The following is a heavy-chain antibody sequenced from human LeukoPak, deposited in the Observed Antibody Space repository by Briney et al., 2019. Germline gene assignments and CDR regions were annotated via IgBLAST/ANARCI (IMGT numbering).Heavy chain of an antibody. J-gene: IGHJ4*02. Sequence: ASVKVSCKASGGTFSSYGISWVRQAPGQGLEWMGWISAYNGNTNYAQKLQGRVTMTTDTSTSTAYMELRSLRSDDTAVYYCARDWAYGSGSYPFDYWGQGTLVTVSS. CDR1: GGTFSSYG. CDR2: ISAYNGNT. V-gene: IGHV1-18*01. D-gene: IGHD3-10*01. CDR3: ARDWAYGSGSYPFDY.